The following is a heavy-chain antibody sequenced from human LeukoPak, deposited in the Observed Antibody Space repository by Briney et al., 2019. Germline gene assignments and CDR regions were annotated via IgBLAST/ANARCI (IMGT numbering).Heavy chain of an antibody. D-gene: IGHD3-10*01. CDR3: ARDPGHSSVGEPKHNDY. J-gene: IGHJ4*02. CDR1: GFTFSSYE. V-gene: IGHV3-48*02. CDR2: ISSSSSTK. Sequence: PGGSLRLSCAASGFTFSSYEMNWVRQAPGKGLEWVSYISSSSSTKYYADSVKGRFTISRDNAKSSLYLQMNSLRDEDTAVYFCARDPGHSSVGEPKHNDYWGQGTLVTVSS.